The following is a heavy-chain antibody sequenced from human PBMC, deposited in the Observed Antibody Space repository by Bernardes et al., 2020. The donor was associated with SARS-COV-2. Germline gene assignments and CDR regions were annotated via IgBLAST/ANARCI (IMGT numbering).Heavy chain of an antibody. D-gene: IGHD3-10*01. V-gene: IGHV4-59*01. CDR2: IYYSGST. J-gene: IGHJ2*01. CDR3: ARDLSHLVRRGFDH. CDR1: GGSIGSYY. Sequence: SETLSLTCTVSGGSIGSYYWAWIRQPPGKGLEWIGYIYYSGSTNYNPSLKSRVTISVDRSQNQFSLNLSSVTPADTAVYYCARDLSHLVRRGFDHWGRGTLVTVSS.